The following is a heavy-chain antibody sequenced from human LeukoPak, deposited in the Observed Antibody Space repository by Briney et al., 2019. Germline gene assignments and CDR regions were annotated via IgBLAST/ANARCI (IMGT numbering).Heavy chain of an antibody. CDR1: GFTFDDYA. J-gene: IGHJ6*03. V-gene: IGHV3-9*01. D-gene: IGHD6-13*01. CDR3: AKGGIHRGYYYYYMDV. CDR2: INWSGDRI. Sequence: GGSLRLSCAASGFTFDDYAMHWVRQAPGKGLEWVSGINWSGDRIGYADSVKGRFTTSRDNAKKSLYLQMNSLRTEDTALYYCAKGGIHRGYYYYYMDVWGKGTTVTISS.